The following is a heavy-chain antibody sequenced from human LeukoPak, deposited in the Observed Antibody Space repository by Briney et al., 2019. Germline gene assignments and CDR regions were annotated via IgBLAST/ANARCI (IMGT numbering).Heavy chain of an antibody. CDR1: GYSFTSYW. D-gene: IGHD6-19*01. Sequence: GESRKISGKGSGYSFTSYWIAGVRQMPGKGREWMGIIFPGDSDTRYSPSFQGQVTISADNSISTAYLQWSSLEASDTAMYYCARQATIAVAEFDYWGQGTLVTVSS. CDR2: IFPGDSDT. J-gene: IGHJ4*02. CDR3: ARQATIAVAEFDY. V-gene: IGHV5-51*01.